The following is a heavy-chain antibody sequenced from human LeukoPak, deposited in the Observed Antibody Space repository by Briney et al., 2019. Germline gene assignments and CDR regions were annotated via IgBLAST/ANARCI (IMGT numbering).Heavy chain of an antibody. CDR1: GFTFSSYW. J-gene: IGHJ4*02. D-gene: IGHD2-21*01. CDR2: ISGSGGST. CDR3: AKGGVGRIWPFDY. Sequence: PGGSLRLSCAASGFTFSSYWMTWVRQAPGKGLEWVSAISGSGGSTYYADSVKGRFTISRDNSKNTLYLQMNSLRAEDTAVYYCAKGGVGRIWPFDYWGQGTLVTVSS. V-gene: IGHV3-23*01.